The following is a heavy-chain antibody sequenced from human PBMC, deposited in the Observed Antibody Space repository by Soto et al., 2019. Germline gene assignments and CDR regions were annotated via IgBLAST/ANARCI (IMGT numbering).Heavy chain of an antibody. CDR3: ARELTIFGVVIIGPYFDY. CDR2: INAGNGNT. CDR1: GYTFTSYG. D-gene: IGHD3-3*01. J-gene: IGHJ4*02. V-gene: IGHV1-3*01. Sequence: GASVKVCCKASGYTFTSYGMRWVRQAPGQRLEWMGWINAGNGNTKYSQKFQGRVTITRDTSASTAYMELSSLRSEDTAVYYCARELTIFGVVIIGPYFDYWGQGTLVTVSS.